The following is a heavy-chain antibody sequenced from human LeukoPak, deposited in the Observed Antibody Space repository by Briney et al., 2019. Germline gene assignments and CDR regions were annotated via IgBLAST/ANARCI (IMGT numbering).Heavy chain of an antibody. Sequence: GGSLRLSCAASGFTFSDYTVNWVRQAPGKGLEWVSSFSGSSNYIYYADSVKGRFTISRDDARNSLFLQMNSLRAEDTAVYYCTTAYVIAAPGRIYHGMDVWGQGTTVTVSS. D-gene: IGHD6-13*01. V-gene: IGHV3-21*01. CDR2: FSGSSNYI. J-gene: IGHJ6*02. CDR1: GFTFSDYT. CDR3: TTAYVIAAPGRIYHGMDV.